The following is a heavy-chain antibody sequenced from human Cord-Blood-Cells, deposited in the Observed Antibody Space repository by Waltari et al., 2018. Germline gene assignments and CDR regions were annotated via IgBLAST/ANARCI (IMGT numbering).Heavy chain of an antibody. V-gene: IGHV6-1*01. CDR2: TYYRSKWYN. CDR1: GDSVSSNSAA. D-gene: IGHD7-27*01. CDR3: ARERLGIGPRSDYYYYMDV. Sequence: QVQLQQSGPGLVKPSQTLSLTCAISGDSVSSNSAAWNWIRQSPSRGLEWLGRTYYRSKWYNDYAVSVKSRITINPDTSKSQFSLQLNSVTPEDTAVYYCARERLGIGPRSDYYYYMDVWGKGTTVTVSS. J-gene: IGHJ6*03.